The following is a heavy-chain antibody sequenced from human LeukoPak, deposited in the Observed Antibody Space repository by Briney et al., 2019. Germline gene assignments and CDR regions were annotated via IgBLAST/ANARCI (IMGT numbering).Heavy chain of an antibody. CDR2: ISSSSSYI. CDR3: ARDFVVGATWFDP. V-gene: IGHV3-21*01. Sequence: WSLRLSCAASGFTFISYSMNWVRQAPGKGLEWVSSISSSSSYIYYADSVKGRFTISRDNAKNSLYLQMNSLRAEDTAVYYCARDFVVGATWFDPWGQGTLVTVSS. D-gene: IGHD1-26*01. CDR1: GFTFISYS. J-gene: IGHJ5*02.